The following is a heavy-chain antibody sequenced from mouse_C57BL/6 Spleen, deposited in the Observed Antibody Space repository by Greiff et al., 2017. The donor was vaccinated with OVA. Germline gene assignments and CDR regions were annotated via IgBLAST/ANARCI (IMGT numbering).Heavy chain of an antibody. J-gene: IGHJ4*01. V-gene: IGHV1-15*01. CDR1: GYTFTDYE. CDR3: TKIGYRRYAMDD. Sequence: QVHVKQSGAELVRPGASVTLSCKASGYTFTDYEMHWVKQTPVHGLEWIGAIDPETGGTAYNQKFKGKAILTADKSSSTAYMELRSLTSEDSAVYYCTKIGYRRYAMDDWGQGTSVTVSS. CDR2: IDPETGGT. D-gene: IGHD2-2*01.